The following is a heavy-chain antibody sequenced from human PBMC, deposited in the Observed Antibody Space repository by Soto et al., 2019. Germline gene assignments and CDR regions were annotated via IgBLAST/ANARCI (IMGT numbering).Heavy chain of an antibody. V-gene: IGHV1-69*13. CDR2: IIPIFGTA. J-gene: IGHJ4*02. CDR3: ARGMAARWYYFDY. CDR1: GFTFSSYA. D-gene: IGHD6-6*01. Sequence: GDSVKVSCKASGFTFSSYAISWVRQAPGQGLEWMGGIIPIFGTANYAQKFQGRLTITADEYTSTAYMELSSLRSEDTAVYYCARGMAARWYYFDYWGQGTLVTVSS.